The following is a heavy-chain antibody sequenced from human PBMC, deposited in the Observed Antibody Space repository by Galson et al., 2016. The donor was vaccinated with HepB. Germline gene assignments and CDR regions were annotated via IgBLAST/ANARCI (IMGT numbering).Heavy chain of an antibody. Sequence: QSGAEVKKPGESLKISCKGSGYRFSSHWIAWVRQMPGKGLEWMGIIFPGDSDTRYSPSFQGQVTILADESISTTYLQWTSLKASDTAMYYCARRGDYADFDYWGQGSLVTVSS. CDR2: IFPGDSDT. J-gene: IGHJ4*02. CDR3: ARRGDYADFDY. V-gene: IGHV5-51*01. CDR1: GYRFSSHW. D-gene: IGHD4-17*01.